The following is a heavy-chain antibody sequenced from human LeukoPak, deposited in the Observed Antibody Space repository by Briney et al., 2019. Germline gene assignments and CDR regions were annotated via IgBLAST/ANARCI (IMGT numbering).Heavy chain of an antibody. Sequence: GGSLRLACAASGFAFSDSWMTWIRQAPGKGLEWVAFIKGDGSAKKYVDSVKGRFTISRDNTKNSLFLQMNSLRAEDTAVYYCARDRGWIQHDIWGQGTMVTVSS. D-gene: IGHD5-18*01. CDR3: ARDRGWIQHDI. J-gene: IGHJ3*02. CDR2: IKGDGSAK. CDR1: GFAFSDSW. V-gene: IGHV3-7*01.